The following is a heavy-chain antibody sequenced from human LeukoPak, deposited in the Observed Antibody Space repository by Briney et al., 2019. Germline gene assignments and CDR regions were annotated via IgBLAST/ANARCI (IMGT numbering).Heavy chain of an antibody. J-gene: IGHJ4*02. CDR1: GDSVSSNSAA. V-gene: IGHV6-1*01. CDR2: TYYRSKWYN. CDR3: ARDPRIRGYSYGYTFTRFDY. Sequence: SQTLSLTCAISGDSVSSNSAAWNWIRQSPSRGLEWLGRTYYRSKWYNDYAVSVKSRITINPDTSKNQFSLKLSSVTAADTAVYYCARDPRIRGYSYGYTFTRFDYWGQGTLVTVSS. D-gene: IGHD5-18*01.